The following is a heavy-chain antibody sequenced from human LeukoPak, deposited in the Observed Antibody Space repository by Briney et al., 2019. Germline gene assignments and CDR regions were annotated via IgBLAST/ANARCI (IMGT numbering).Heavy chain of an antibody. CDR3: ARDERAGLVFDY. V-gene: IGHV3-21*01. Sequence: KPGGSLRLSCAASGFTFSSYSMNWVRQAPGKGLEWVSTISSSGSYVYYADSVKGRFTISRDNAKNSLYLQMNSLRDEDTAVYYRARDERAGLVFDYWGQGTLVAVSS. CDR1: GFTFSSYS. CDR2: ISSSGSYV. J-gene: IGHJ4*02. D-gene: IGHD3-16*01.